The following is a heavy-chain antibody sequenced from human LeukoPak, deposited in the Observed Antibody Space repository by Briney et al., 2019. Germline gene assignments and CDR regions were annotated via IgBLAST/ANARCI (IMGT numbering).Heavy chain of an antibody. Sequence: SETLSLTCTVSGGSFSSYHWSWIRQPPGKGLEWNGYIYYTGSTNYNPSLKSRVTISVDTSKNQFSLKLSSVTAADTAVYYCARGDWYYYYYYMDVWGKGTTVTISS. CDR3: ARGDWYYYYYYMDV. CDR2: IYYTGST. CDR1: GGSFSSYH. V-gene: IGHV4-59*01. J-gene: IGHJ6*03. D-gene: IGHD3/OR15-3a*01.